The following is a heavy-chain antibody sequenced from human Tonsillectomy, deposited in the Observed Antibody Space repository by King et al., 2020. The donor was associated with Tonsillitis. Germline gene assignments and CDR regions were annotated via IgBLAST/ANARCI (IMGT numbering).Heavy chain of an antibody. CDR3: AXDPXXSSGKPYYGMDV. CDR1: GFTFSSYG. V-gene: IGHV3-33*01. CDR2: IYYDGINK. Sequence: VQLVESGGGVVQAGRSLRLSCAASGFTFSSYGMHWVRQAPGKGLDWVAVIYYDGINKYYVDSVKGRFTISRDNSKNTLYLQMNSLRAEDTAGYYCAXDPXXSSGKPYYGMDVWGQGTTVTVSS. J-gene: IGHJ6*02. D-gene: IGHD3-22*01.